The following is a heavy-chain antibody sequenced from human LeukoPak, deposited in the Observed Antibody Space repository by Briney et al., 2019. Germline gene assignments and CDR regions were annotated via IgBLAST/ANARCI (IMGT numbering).Heavy chain of an antibody. CDR1: GFIFNSYD. CDR3: VREGGPYSHYYYMDV. J-gene: IGHJ6*03. D-gene: IGHD3-16*01. V-gene: IGHV3-21*01. CDR2: ISTYSTYI. Sequence: GGSLRLSCAASGFIFNSYDMDWVRQAPGKGLEWVASISTYSTYIKYGDSVKGRFTISRDNANSSLSLQMNSLKVEDTAVYYCVREGGPYSHYYYMDVCGKGTTVAVSS.